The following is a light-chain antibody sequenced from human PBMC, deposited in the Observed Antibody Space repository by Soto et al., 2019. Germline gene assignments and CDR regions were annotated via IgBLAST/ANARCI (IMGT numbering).Light chain of an antibody. J-gene: IGKJ3*01. CDR2: AAS. Sequence: DIQMTQSPSSLSASVGDRVTITCRASQGISSSLACYQHKPGKVPELLIYAASTLYSGVPSRVSGSGSGTDFTLTISSLQPEEVATYYCQEYYSPPFTFGPGTKVNFK. CDR3: QEYYSPPFT. V-gene: IGKV1-27*01. CDR1: QGISSS.